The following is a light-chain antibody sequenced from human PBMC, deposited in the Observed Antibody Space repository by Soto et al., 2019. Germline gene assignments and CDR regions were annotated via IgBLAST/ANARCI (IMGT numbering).Light chain of an antibody. CDR2: EVI. V-gene: IGLV2-14*02. CDR3: SSYAGSNNLHVL. J-gene: IGLJ2*01. CDR1: SSDFGNYNL. Sequence: QTVLTQPASVSGSPGQSITISCTGTSSDFGNYNLVSWYQQHPGKVPKLIIYEVIKRPSGVPDRFSGSKSGNTASLTVSGLQAEDEADYYCSSYAGSNNLHVLFGGGTKLTVL.